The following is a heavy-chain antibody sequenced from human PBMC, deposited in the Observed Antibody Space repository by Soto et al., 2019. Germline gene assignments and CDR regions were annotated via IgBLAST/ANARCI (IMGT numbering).Heavy chain of an antibody. J-gene: IGHJ4*02. CDR1: GYTFTNYG. CDR3: XXXXXXXXLDY. V-gene: IGHV1-18*01. Sequence: QVQLVQSGAEVKKPGASVKVSCKASGYTFTNYGISWVRQAPGQGLEWMGWISANNGNTNYEQKLQGRVTMTTDTXXXXXXXXXXXXXXXXXXXXXXXXXXXXXXLDYWGQGTLVTVSS. CDR2: ISANNGNT.